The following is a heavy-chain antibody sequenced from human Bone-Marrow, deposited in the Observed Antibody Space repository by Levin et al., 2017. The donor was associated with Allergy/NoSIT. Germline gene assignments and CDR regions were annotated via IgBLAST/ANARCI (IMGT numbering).Heavy chain of an antibody. D-gene: IGHD2-2*01. CDR3: ARQNTPYCSSTSCYVWYFDY. CDR2: INSDGSST. CDR1: GFTFSSYW. Sequence: HPGGSLRLSCAASGFTFSSYWMHWVRQAPGKGLVWVSRINSDGSSTSYADSVKGRFTISRDNAKNTLYLQMNSLRAEDTAVYYCARQNTPYCSSTSCYVWYFDYWGQGTLVTVSS. J-gene: IGHJ4*02. V-gene: IGHV3-74*01.